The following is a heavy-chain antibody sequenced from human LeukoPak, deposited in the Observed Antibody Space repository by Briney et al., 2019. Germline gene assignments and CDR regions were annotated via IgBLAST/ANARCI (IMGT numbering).Heavy chain of an antibody. CDR2: VSYSGTV. V-gene: IGHV4-39*07. CDR1: GASISSDEYY. D-gene: IGHD1-14*01. CDR3: ARGRPYNRGVPPWFDP. Sequence: PSETLSLTCTVSGASISSDEYYWGWIRPSPGKGLEWIASVSYSGTVYYNPSLESRVTISIDTSNTQFSLKVNSMIAADTALYFCARGRPYNRGVPPWFDPWGQGILVTVSS. J-gene: IGHJ5*02.